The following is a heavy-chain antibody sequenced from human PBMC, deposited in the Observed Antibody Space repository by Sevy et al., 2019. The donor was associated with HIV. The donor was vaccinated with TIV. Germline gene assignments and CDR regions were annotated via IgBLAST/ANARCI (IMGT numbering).Heavy chain of an antibody. CDR2: IKQEGSEK. CDR3: ARDGRDSSGWYGDYDAFDI. J-gene: IGHJ3*02. CDR1: GFTFSSYW. V-gene: IGHV3-7*01. D-gene: IGHD6-19*01. Sequence: GGSLRLSCAASGFTFSSYWMSWVRQAPGKGLEWVANIKQEGSEKYYVDSVKGRFTISRDNAKNSLYLQMNSLRAEDTAVYYCARDGRDSSGWYGDYDAFDIWGQGTMVTVSS.